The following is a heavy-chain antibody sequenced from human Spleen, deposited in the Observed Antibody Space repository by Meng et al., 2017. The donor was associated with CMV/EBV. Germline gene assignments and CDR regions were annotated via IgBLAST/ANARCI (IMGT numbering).Heavy chain of an antibody. CDR2: IPSSGGST. CDR3: AKGPAASYFDY. CDR1: GITFAGFA. V-gene: IGHV3-23*01. Sequence: SCAASGITFAGFATSWVRQAPGKRLEWVSTIPSSGGSTYYADSVKGRFTISRDNFKHTLFLQMNSLRAEDTAVYYCAKGPAASYFDYWGQGTLVTVSS. J-gene: IGHJ4*02. D-gene: IGHD2-2*01.